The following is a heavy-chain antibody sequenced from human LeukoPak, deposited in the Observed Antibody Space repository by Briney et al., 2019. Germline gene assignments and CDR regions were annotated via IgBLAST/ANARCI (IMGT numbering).Heavy chain of an antibody. V-gene: IGHV1-2*02. J-gene: IGHJ4*02. Sequence: ASVKVSCKASGYTFTGYYMHWVRQAPGQGLEWMGWINPNSGGTNYAQKFQGRVTMTRDTSISTAYMELSRLRSDDTAVYYCARDRVDTGTYFDYWGQGTLVTVSS. CDR3: ARDRVDTGTYFDY. CDR1: GYTFTGYY. D-gene: IGHD5-18*01. CDR2: INPNSGGT.